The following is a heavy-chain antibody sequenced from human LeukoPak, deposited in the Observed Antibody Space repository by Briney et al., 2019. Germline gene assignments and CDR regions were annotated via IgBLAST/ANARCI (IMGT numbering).Heavy chain of an antibody. Sequence: QPGGSLRLSCAASGFSFRDYTMSWVRQAPGKGLEWISAISASGDKTYFAGSVKGRFTISRANSKGTLYLQMNSLRAEDTALYYCARDFYDSTGYYYDYWGQGTLVTVSS. CDR3: ARDFYDSTGYYYDY. CDR2: ISASGDKT. V-gene: IGHV3-23*01. D-gene: IGHD3-22*01. J-gene: IGHJ4*02. CDR1: GFSFRDYT.